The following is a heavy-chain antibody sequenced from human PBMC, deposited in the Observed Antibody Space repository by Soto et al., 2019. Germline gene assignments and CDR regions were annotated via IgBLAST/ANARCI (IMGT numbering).Heavy chain of an antibody. J-gene: IGHJ5*02. D-gene: IGHD3-10*01. V-gene: IGHV1-46*03. CDR2: IDPSGGST. CDR1: GYTFANYY. Sequence: QVQLVQSGAEVKKTGASVKVSCKASGYTFANYYMHWVRQAPGQGLERVGIIDPSGGSTTYAQKFQGRVTMTRDTSTSTVDLDLSSLTSEDTAVYYCALVGSVTLTRGEGWCDPWGQGTLVTVSS. CDR3: ALVGSVTLTRGEGWCDP.